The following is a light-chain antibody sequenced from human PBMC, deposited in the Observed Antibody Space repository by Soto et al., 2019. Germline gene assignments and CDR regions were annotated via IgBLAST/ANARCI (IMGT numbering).Light chain of an antibody. V-gene: IGKV2-28*01. CDR3: TQALQAWT. CDR2: LAS. CDR1: QSLLHSNGFNY. Sequence: IVMTQSPLSLPVTPGEAATISCRSSQSLLHSNGFNYLDWYVQKPGQFPQLLISLASTRASGAPDRFSGSVSGTDFTLNMSRVEAEDVGVYYCTQALQAWTFGQGTKVEIK. J-gene: IGKJ1*01.